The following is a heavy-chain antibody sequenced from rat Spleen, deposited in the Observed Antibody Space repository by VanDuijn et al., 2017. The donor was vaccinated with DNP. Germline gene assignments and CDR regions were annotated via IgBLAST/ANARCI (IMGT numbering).Heavy chain of an antibody. Sequence: EVQLVESGGDLVQPGRSLKLFCAASGFTFSDYYMAWIRQAPTKGLEWVAYIGSDGYAPYYGDSVKGRFTISRYNAKSTLYLQMNSLRSEDMATYYCVRWNSGHFDYWGQGVMVTVSS. CDR3: VRWNSGHFDY. CDR1: GFTFSDYY. D-gene: IGHD4-3*01. CDR2: IGSDGYAP. V-gene: IGHV5-22*01. J-gene: IGHJ2*01.